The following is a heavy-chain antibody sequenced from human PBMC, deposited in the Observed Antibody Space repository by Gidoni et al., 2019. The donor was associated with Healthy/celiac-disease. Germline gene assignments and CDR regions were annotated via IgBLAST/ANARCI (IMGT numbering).Heavy chain of an antibody. J-gene: IGHJ4*02. CDR3: ARGATMVRGEQSFDY. Sequence: QVQLVESGGGVVQPGRSLRLSCPASGFTFSRYAMHWARQAPGKGLEWVAVISYDGSNKYYADSVKGRFTISRDNSKNTLYLQMNSLRAEDTAVYYCARGATMVRGEQSFDYWGQGTLVTVSS. D-gene: IGHD3-10*01. CDR2: ISYDGSNK. CDR1: GFTFSRYA. V-gene: IGHV3-30-3*01.